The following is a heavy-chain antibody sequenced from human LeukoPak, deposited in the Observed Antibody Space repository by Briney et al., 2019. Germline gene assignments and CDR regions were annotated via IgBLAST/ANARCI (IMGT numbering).Heavy chain of an antibody. CDR2: ISGSGGST. Sequence: GGSLRLSCAASGFTFSSYAMSWVRQAPGKGLEWVSSISGSGGSTYYANSVKGRFTISRDNSKNTLYLQMNSLRAEDTAVYYCAKGTYYYDSSGYSVDYWGQGTLATVSS. D-gene: IGHD3-22*01. J-gene: IGHJ4*02. CDR3: AKGTYYYDSSGYSVDY. V-gene: IGHV3-23*01. CDR1: GFTFSSYA.